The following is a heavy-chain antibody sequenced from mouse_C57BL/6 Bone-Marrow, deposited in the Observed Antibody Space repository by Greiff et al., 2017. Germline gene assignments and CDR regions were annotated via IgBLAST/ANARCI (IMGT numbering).Heavy chain of an antibody. Sequence: EVQGVESGGDLVKPGGSLKLSCAASGFTFSSYGMSWVRQTPDKRLEWVATISSGGSYTYYPDSVKGRFTISRDNAKNTLYLQMSSLKSEDTAMYYCARNYGSDWYFDFWGTGTTVTVSS. V-gene: IGHV5-6*01. CDR2: ISSGGSYT. CDR3: ARNYGSDWYFDF. CDR1: GFTFSSYG. J-gene: IGHJ1*03. D-gene: IGHD1-1*01.